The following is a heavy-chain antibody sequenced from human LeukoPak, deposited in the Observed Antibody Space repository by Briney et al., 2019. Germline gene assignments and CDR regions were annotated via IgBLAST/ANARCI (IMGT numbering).Heavy chain of an antibody. V-gene: IGHV1-8*02. J-gene: IGHJ6*02. CDR3: ARARLPRRYYDFWSGFYYYGMDV. CDR1: GYTFTSYG. D-gene: IGHD3-3*01. Sequence: ASVKVSCKASGYTFTSYGISWVRQAPGQGLEWMGWMNPNSGNTGYAQKFQGRVTMTRNTSISTAYMELSSLRSEDTAVYYCARARLPRRYYDFWSGFYYYGMDVWGQGTTVTVSS. CDR2: MNPNSGNT.